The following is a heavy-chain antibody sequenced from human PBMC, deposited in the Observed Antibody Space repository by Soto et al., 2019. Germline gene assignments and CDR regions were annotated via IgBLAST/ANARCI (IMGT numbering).Heavy chain of an antibody. CDR1: GFNFNSYT. CDR3: ARDCSGGSCYPGMDV. CDR2: ISSSGYI. J-gene: IGHJ6*02. V-gene: IGHV3-21*01. D-gene: IGHD2-15*01. Sequence: EVQLVESGGGLVKPGGSLRLSCAASGFNFNSYTINWVRQAPGKRLEWLSSISSSGYIFSTDSVRGRFTISRDNAKNSVYLQVNSLRDEDTAVYFCARDCSGGSCYPGMDVWGQGTTVTVSS.